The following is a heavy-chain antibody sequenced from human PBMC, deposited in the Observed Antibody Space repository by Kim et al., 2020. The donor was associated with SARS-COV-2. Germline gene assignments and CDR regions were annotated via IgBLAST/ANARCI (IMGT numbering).Heavy chain of an antibody. D-gene: IGHD6-13*01. CDR3: ARIRSSSWSYYFDY. J-gene: IGHJ4*02. V-gene: IGHV3-23*02. Sequence: DAGKCRITILRDNSKNTLSLQMKSLIAEDTAVYYCARIRSSSWSYYFDYWGQGTLVTVSS.